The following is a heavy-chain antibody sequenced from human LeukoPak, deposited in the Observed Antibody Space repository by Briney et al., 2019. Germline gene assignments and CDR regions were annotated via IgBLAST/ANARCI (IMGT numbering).Heavy chain of an antibody. CDR2: IYYSGST. J-gene: IGHJ3*02. Sequence: SQTLSLTCTVSGGSISSGDYYWSWIRQPPGKGLEWIGYIYYSGSTYYNPSLKSRVTISVDTSKNQFSLKLSSVTAADPAVYYCARDTYYYDSSGYPDAFDIWGQGTMVTVSS. CDR3: ARDTYYYDSSGYPDAFDI. V-gene: IGHV4-30-4*08. D-gene: IGHD3-22*01. CDR1: GGSISSGDYY.